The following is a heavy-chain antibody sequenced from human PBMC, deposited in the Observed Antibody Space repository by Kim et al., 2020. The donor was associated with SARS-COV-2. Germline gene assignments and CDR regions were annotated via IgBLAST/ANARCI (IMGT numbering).Heavy chain of an antibody. D-gene: IGHD6-13*01. V-gene: IGHV4-31*02. CDR3: AREGGSSWYGFYGMDV. Sequence: LKSRVTISVDPAKNQFSRKLSSVTAADTAVYYCAREGGSSWYGFYGMDVWGQGTTVTVSS. J-gene: IGHJ6*02.